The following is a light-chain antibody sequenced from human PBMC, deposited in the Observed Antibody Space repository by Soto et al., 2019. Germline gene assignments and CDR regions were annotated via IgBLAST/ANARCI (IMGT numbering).Light chain of an antibody. V-gene: IGKV3-20*01. CDR2: GAS. Sequence: EMAMTQSPATLSVSPGERAILSCRASQSVSSSYLAWYQQKPGQAPRLLIYGASSRAAGIPDRFSGSGSGTDFTLTISRLEPEDFAVYYCQQYGSSPFTFGPGTKVDIK. J-gene: IGKJ3*01. CDR3: QQYGSSPFT. CDR1: QSVSSSY.